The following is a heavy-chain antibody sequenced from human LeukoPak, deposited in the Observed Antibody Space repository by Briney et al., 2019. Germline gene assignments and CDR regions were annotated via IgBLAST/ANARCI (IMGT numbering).Heavy chain of an antibody. D-gene: IGHD3-10*01. J-gene: IGHJ4*02. CDR3: ARGDYFASGSYSDS. Sequence: GGSLRLSCAASGFTFSSYGMSWVRQAPGKGLEWVSAISGSGGSTYYADSVKGRFTISRDNVQNSLYLQMNSLRAEDTAVYYCARGDYFASGSYSDSWGQGILVTVSS. CDR2: ISGSGGST. V-gene: IGHV3-23*01. CDR1: GFTFSSYG.